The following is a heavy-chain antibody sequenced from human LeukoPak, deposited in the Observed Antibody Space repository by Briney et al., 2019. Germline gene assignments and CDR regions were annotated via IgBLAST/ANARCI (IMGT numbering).Heavy chain of an antibody. D-gene: IGHD4-17*01. CDR3: ARENRDDGDNRGRFFDY. CDR1: GGSISSYY. J-gene: IGHJ4*02. Sequence: SETLSLTCNVSGGSISSYYWSWIRQPAGKELEWIGRISASGSTNYSPSLKSRVTMSVDTSKNQFSLKLSSVTAADTAVYYCARENRDDGDNRGRFFDYWCQGVLVNVSS. CDR2: ISASGST. V-gene: IGHV4-4*07.